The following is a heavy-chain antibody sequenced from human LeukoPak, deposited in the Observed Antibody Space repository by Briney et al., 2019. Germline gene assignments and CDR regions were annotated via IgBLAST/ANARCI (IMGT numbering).Heavy chain of an antibody. CDR2: ICPGDSDT. CDR3: ARLDRADCGGSSCSMGSGAFDI. J-gene: IGHJ3*02. Sequence: GESLKISCKASGYSFTSHWIGWVRQMPGKGLEWVANICPGDSDTRYSPSFRGQVTTPADKPFSTAYLKWNTLKASDTAVYYCARLDRADCGGSSCSMGSGAFDIWGQGTMVTVSS. CDR1: GYSFTSHW. V-gene: IGHV5-51*01. D-gene: IGHD2-21*01.